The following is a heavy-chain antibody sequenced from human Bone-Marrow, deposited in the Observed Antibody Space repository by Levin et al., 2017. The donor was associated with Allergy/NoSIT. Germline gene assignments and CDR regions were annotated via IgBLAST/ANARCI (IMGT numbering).Heavy chain of an antibody. CDR3: ARDLRGTSGWSHSTFDH. CDR1: GDSVSSNSAA. CDR2: TYYRSKWFN. J-gene: IGHJ4*02. D-gene: IGHD6-19*01. V-gene: IGHV6-1*01. Sequence: SETLSLTCTISGDSVSSNSAAWNWIRQSPSRGLEWLGRTYYRSKWFNDYAGSVNRRMTINPDTSKNQFSLQLKSVTPEDTAVYYCARDLRGTSGWSHSTFDHWGQGTLVTVSS.